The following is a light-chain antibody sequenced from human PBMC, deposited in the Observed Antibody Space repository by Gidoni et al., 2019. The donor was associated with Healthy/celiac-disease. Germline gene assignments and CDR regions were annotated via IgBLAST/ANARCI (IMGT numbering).Light chain of an antibody. Sequence: GTSSDVGGYNYVSWYQQHPGKAPKLMIYDVSNRPAGVSNRFSGSKSGNTASLTISGLQAEDEADYYCSSYTSSSTVFGGGTKLTVL. CDR3: SSYTSSSTV. CDR2: DVS. J-gene: IGLJ3*02. V-gene: IGLV2-14*04. CDR1: SSDVGGYNY.